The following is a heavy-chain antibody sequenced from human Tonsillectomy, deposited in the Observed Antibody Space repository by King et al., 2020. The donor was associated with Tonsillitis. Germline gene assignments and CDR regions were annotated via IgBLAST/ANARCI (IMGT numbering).Heavy chain of an antibody. Sequence: VQLVESGGGVVQPGRSLRLSCAASGFTFTTYAMHWVRQAPGKGLGWGAFILYDGSNNSYTDSVKGRYTISRDNSKNTLYLQMNSLSAEDKAVYYCARAGFCDSTSCYRYYYYMDVWGKGTTVTVSS. J-gene: IGHJ6*03. D-gene: IGHD2-2*01. CDR2: ILYDGSNN. CDR3: ARAGFCDSTSCYRYYYYMDV. V-gene: IGHV3-30-3*01. CDR1: GFTFTTYA.